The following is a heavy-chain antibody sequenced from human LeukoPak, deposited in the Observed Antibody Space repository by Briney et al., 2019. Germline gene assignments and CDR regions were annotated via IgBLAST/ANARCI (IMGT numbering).Heavy chain of an antibody. CDR1: GGTFSSYA. CDR2: IIPIFGTT. J-gene: IGHJ6*03. V-gene: IGHV1-69*13. CDR3: ARDLNHVWGSSGRYYYMDV. Sequence: SVKVSCKASGGTFSSYAISWVRQAPGQGLEWMGGIIPIFGTTNYAQKFQGRVTITADESTSTAYMELSSLRSEDTAVYYCARDLNHVWGSSGRYYYMDVWGKGTTVTVSS. D-gene: IGHD3-16*01.